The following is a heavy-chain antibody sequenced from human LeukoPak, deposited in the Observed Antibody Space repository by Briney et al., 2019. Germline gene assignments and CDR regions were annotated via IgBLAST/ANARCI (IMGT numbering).Heavy chain of an antibody. CDR1: GYTFTDFY. CDR3: ARDLSLAVPVQGY. D-gene: IGHD6-19*01. Sequence: ASVRVSCKASGYTFTDFYMHWVRQAPGLGLEWMGWINPHSGGTDYAQKFQGRVTMTGDTSISTAYMELSRLRSDDTAVYYCARDLSLAVPVQGYWGQGTLVTVSS. V-gene: IGHV1-2*02. J-gene: IGHJ4*02. CDR2: INPHSGGT.